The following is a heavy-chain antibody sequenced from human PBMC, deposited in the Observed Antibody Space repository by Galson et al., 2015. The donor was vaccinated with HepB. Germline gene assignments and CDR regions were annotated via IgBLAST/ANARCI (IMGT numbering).Heavy chain of an antibody. CDR1: GYTFTSYG. V-gene: IGHV1-18*01. CDR3: ARDVSLEVAGTANY. D-gene: IGHD6-19*01. CDR2: ISAYNGNT. Sequence: SVKVSCKASGYTFTSYGISWVRQAPGQGLEWMGWISAYNGNTNYAQKLQGRVTMTTDTSTSTAYMELRSLRSDDTAVYYCARDVSLEVAGTANYWGQGTLVTVSS. J-gene: IGHJ4*02.